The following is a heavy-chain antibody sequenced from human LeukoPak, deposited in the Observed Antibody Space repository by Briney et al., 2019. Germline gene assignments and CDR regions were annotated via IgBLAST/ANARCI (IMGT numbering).Heavy chain of an antibody. CDR2: ISSSSSYI. J-gene: IGHJ6*03. CDR3: ASGYCSSTSCYWIGGMDV. Sequence: PGGSLRLSCAASGFTFSSYSMNWVRQAPGKGLEWVSSISSSSSYIYYADSVKGRFTISRDNAKNSLYLQMNSLRAEDTAVYYCASGYCSSTSCYWIGGMDVWGKGTTVTVSS. D-gene: IGHD2-2*01. V-gene: IGHV3-21*01. CDR1: GFTFSSYS.